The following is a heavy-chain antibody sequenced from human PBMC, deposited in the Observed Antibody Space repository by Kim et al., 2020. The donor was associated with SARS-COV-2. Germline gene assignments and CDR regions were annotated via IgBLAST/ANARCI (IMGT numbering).Heavy chain of an antibody. CDR2: IYYSGTT. CDR1: GGSISSYY. CDR3: ARQFCSGGNCYPYFDY. Sequence: SETLSLTCSVSGGSISSYYWSWIRQPPGMRLEWIGFIYYSGTTNYNPSLKSRVTISVDTSKNQFSLKLSSVTAAATAVYYCARQFCSGGNCYPYFDYWGQGTLVTVSS. J-gene: IGHJ4*02. V-gene: IGHV4-59*08. D-gene: IGHD2-15*01.